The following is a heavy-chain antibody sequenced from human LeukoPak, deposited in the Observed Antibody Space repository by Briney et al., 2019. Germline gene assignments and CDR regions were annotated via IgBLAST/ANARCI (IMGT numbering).Heavy chain of an antibody. CDR3: ARDVTIFSPRYYMDV. J-gene: IGHJ6*03. D-gene: IGHD3-9*01. CDR2: INPNSGGT. V-gene: IGHV1-2*02. CDR1: GYTFTGYY. Sequence: ASVKVSCKASGYTFTGYYMHWVRQAPGQGLEWMGWINPNSGGTNYAQKLQGRVTMTTDTSTSTAYMELRSLRSDDTAVYYCARDVTIFSPRYYMDVWGKGTTVTVSS.